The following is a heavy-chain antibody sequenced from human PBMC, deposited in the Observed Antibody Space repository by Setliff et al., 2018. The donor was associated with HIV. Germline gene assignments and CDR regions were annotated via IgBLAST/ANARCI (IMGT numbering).Heavy chain of an antibody. Sequence: PSETLSLTCTVSGGSITSDGYFWTWIRQHPGKGLEWIGYMSYSGSTYYNPSLKSRVTISGDTSKNQFSLKLSSVTAADTAVYYCATVTMVRLIGVYHMDVWGKGTTVTVSS. CDR1: GGSITSDGYF. CDR3: ATVTMVRLIGVYHMDV. D-gene: IGHD3-10*01. CDR2: MSYSGST. V-gene: IGHV4-31*03. J-gene: IGHJ6*03.